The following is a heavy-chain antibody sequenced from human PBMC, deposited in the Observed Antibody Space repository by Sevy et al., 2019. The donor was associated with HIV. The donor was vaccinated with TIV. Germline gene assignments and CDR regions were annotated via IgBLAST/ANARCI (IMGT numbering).Heavy chain of an antibody. J-gene: IGHJ4*02. Sequence: SETLSLTCAVYGGSFSGYYWSWIRQPPGKGLEWIGEINNSGSTNYNPSLKSRVTISVDTSKNQFSLKLSSVTAADTAVYYCAGGLAMVQYYFDYWGQGTLVTSPQ. CDR3: AGGLAMVQYYFDY. CDR1: GGSFSGYY. CDR2: INNSGST. D-gene: IGHD5-18*01. V-gene: IGHV4-34*01.